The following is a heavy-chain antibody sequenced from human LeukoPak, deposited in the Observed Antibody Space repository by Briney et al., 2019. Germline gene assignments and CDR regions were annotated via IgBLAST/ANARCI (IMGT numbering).Heavy chain of an antibody. CDR1: GGSISSTSYY. Sequence: SETLSLTCTVSGGSISSTSYYWGWIRQPPGKGLEWIGNIYYSGSTYYSPSLNSRLTMSVDTSRNHFSLKLSSVTAADTAAYYCARHSYSSGWHAHFDYWGQGTVVAVSS. D-gene: IGHD6-19*01. J-gene: IGHJ4*02. V-gene: IGHV4-39*01. CDR2: IYYSGST. CDR3: ARHSYSSGWHAHFDY.